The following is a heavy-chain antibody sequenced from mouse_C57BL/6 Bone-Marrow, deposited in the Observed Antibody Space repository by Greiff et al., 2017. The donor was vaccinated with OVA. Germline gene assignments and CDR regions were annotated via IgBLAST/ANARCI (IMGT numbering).Heavy chain of an antibody. D-gene: IGHD2-3*01. Sequence: VQLKESGAELVRPGASVTLSCKASGYTFTDYEMHWVKQTPVHGLEWIGAIDPETGGTAYNQKFKGKAILTADKSSSTAYMELRSLTSEDSAVYYCTRLDGYYVDYWGQGTTLTVSS. J-gene: IGHJ2*01. CDR1: GYTFTDYE. CDR3: TRLDGYYVDY. V-gene: IGHV1-15*01. CDR2: IDPETGGT.